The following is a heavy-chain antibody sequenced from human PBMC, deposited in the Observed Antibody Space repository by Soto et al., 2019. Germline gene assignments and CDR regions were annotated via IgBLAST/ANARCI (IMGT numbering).Heavy chain of an antibody. CDR3: ARRHSSSSAFDP. V-gene: IGHV5-10-1*01. CDR2: IDPSDSYT. D-gene: IGHD6-13*01. J-gene: IGHJ5*02. Sequence: LGESLKISCKGSGYSFTSYWINWVRQMPGKGLEWMGRIDPSDSYTNYSPSSQGHVTISADKPISTAYLQWSSLKASDTAMYYCARRHSSSSAFDPWGQGTLVTVSS. CDR1: GYSFTSYW.